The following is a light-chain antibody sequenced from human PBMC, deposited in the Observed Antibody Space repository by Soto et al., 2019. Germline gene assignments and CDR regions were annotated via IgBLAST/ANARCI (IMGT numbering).Light chain of an antibody. V-gene: IGKV3-20*01. Sequence: ENVLTQSPGTLSLSPGQRATLSCRASHTISSSYLAWCQQKPGQAPRLLIYAISDRATGVPDRFRGSGSGTDFTLTITRLEPEDFAVYFCQQYDSSPRTFGQGTKVEIK. CDR1: HTISSSY. CDR3: QQYDSSPRT. CDR2: AIS. J-gene: IGKJ1*01.